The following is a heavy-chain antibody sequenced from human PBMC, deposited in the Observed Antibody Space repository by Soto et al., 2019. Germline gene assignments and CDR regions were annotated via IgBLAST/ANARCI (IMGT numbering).Heavy chain of an antibody. CDR3: AGDREWEPSQEGFDY. J-gene: IGHJ4*02. CDR1: EFTFTDYW. Sequence: GGSLRLSCAASEFTFTDYWMSWVRQTPGKGLEWVATIKQDGSEKFYVDSVKGRFTISRDNTKKSLYLQMNSLRVEDTALYYCAGDREWEPSQEGFDYWGQGTLVTVSS. V-gene: IGHV3-7*03. CDR2: IKQDGSEK. D-gene: IGHD1-26*01.